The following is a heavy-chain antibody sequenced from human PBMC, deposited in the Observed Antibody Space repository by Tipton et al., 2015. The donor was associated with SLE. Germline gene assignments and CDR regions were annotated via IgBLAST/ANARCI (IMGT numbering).Heavy chain of an antibody. Sequence: TLSLTCTVSGGSISRGPYYWNWIRQPAGKALEWIGRIYTSGSTYYNPSLKSRVAISIDTSKNQFSLNLTSVTAADTAVYYCARIYAAGDYYYGMDVWGQGTTVTVSS. CDR3: ARIYAAGDYYYGMDV. V-gene: IGHV4-61*02. CDR2: IYTSGST. J-gene: IGHJ6*02. D-gene: IGHD6-13*01. CDR1: GGSISRGPYY.